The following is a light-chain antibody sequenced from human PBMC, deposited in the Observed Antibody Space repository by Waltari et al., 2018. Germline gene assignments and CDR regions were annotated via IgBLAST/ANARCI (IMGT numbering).Light chain of an antibody. V-gene: IGKV3-20*01. CDR2: GAS. J-gene: IGKJ2*01. CDR1: QTLNNNY. CDR3: QHYGSSPYT. Sequence: ETVLTQSPGTLSLSTGERVSLSCRASQTLNNNYLAWYQQKPGQAPGLLIHGASRRATGVPDRFSGSGSGTDSTLTISRLEIEDSAVYYCQHYGSSPYTFGQGTRLEI.